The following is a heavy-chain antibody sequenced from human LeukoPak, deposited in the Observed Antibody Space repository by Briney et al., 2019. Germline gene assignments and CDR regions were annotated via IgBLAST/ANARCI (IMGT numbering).Heavy chain of an antibody. CDR2: IYYSGNT. J-gene: IGHJ5*02. CDR1: GGSISSYY. V-gene: IGHV4-59*01. Sequence: SETLSLTCTVSGGSISSYYWSWIRQPPGKGLEWIGYIYYSGNTNYNPSLKSRVTISVDTSKNQFSLKLSSVTAADTAVYYCARDQLARTGFDPWGQGTLVTVSS. D-gene: IGHD1-1*01. CDR3: ARDQLARTGFDP.